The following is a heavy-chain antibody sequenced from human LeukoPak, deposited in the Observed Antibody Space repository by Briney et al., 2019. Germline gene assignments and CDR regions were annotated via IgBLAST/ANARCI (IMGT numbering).Heavy chain of an antibody. V-gene: IGHV3-23*01. CDR1: GFTFSSSR. J-gene: IGHJ5*02. CDR3: ARDGRDIVIEPSADLDP. D-gene: IGHD2-2*01. CDR2: ISGSGGST. Sequence: PGGSLRLSCAASGFTFSSSRMSWVRQAPGKGLEWVSAISGSGGSTYYADSVKGRFTISRDNSKNTLYLQMNSLRVEDTAVYYCARDGRDIVIEPSADLDPWGQGTLVTVSS.